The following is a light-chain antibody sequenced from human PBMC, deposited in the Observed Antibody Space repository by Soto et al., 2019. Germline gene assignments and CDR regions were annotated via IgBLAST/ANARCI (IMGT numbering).Light chain of an antibody. CDR1: SSDVGNYNR. Sequence: QSVLTQPPSVSGSPGQSVTISCTGTSSDVGNYNRVSWYQQAPGTAPKLMLHEVSTRPSGVPDRFSGSKSGNTASLTISGLQAEDEADYYCSLYTNSNTYVFGTGTKVTVL. CDR2: EVS. V-gene: IGLV2-18*01. CDR3: SLYTNSNTYV. J-gene: IGLJ1*01.